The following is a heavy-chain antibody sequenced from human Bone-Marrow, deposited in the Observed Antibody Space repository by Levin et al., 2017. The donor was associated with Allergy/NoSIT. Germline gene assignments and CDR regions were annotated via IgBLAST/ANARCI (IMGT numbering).Heavy chain of an antibody. V-gene: IGHV1-24*01. CDR3: ATVCSGGSCTNWFDP. Sequence: ASVKVSCKVSGYTLTELSMHWVRQAPGKGLEWMGGFDPEDGETIYAQKFQGRVTMTEDTSTDTAYMELSSLRSEDTAVYYCATVCSGGSCTNWFDPWGQGTLVTVSS. D-gene: IGHD2-15*01. CDR2: FDPEDGET. CDR1: GYTLTELS. J-gene: IGHJ5*02.